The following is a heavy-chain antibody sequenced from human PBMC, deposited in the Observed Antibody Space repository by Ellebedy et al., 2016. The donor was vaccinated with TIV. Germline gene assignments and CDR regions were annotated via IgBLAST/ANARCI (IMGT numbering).Heavy chain of an antibody. CDR2: INAANGYA. D-gene: IGHD3-3*01. CDR1: GYTFTSYA. V-gene: IGHV1-3*01. CDR3: ATREWQDPMDV. Sequence: ASVKVSXXASGYTFTSYAMHWVRQAPGQRLEWMGWINAANGYAKYSQKLQGRVTITRDTSATTVYMELSSLMSEDTAVYYCATREWQDPMDVWGQGTTVTVSS. J-gene: IGHJ6*02.